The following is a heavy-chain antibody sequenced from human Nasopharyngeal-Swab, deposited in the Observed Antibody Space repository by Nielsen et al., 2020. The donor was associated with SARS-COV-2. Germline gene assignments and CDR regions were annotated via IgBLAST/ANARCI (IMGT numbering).Heavy chain of an antibody. CDR2: IYSGGST. V-gene: IGHV3-53*01. Sequence: GESLKISCAASGFTVSSNYMSWVRQAPGKGLEWVSVIYSGGSTYYADSVKGRFTIPRDNSKNTLYLQMNSLRAEDTAVYYCARDLCSGGSCYSDYWGQGTLVTVSS. D-gene: IGHD2-15*01. CDR3: ARDLCSGGSCYSDY. J-gene: IGHJ4*02. CDR1: GFTVSSNY.